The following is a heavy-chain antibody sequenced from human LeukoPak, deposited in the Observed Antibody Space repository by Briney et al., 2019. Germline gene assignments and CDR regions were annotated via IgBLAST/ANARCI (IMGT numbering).Heavy chain of an antibody. Sequence: GGSLRLSCAAFGFTFSSYWMHWVRQAPGKGLVWVSRINSDGSSTSYADSVKGRFTISRDNAKNTLYLQMNSLRAEDTAVYYCARVNWELRDAFDIWGQGTMVTVSS. CDR2: INSDGSST. J-gene: IGHJ3*02. D-gene: IGHD1-26*01. CDR1: GFTFSSYW. V-gene: IGHV3-74*01. CDR3: ARVNWELRDAFDI.